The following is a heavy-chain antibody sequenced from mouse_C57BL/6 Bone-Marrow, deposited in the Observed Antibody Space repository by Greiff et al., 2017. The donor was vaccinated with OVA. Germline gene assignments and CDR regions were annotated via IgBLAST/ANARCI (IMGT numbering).Heavy chain of an antibody. CDR1: GYPFTVYE. CDR3: TYDGYYEAY. V-gene: IGHV1-15*01. D-gene: IGHD2-3*01. CDR2: IDPETGGT. J-gene: IGHJ3*01. Sequence: VQLQQSGAELVRPGASVTLSCKASGYPFTVYELHLVKQTPVPVLAWIGAIDPETGGTAYNQKFKGKAILTADKSSSTAYMELRSLTSEDSAVYYCTYDGYYEAYWGQGTLVTVSA.